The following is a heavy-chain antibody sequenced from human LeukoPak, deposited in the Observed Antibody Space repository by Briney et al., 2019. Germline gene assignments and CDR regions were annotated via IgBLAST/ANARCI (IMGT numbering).Heavy chain of an antibody. CDR2: ISGSGGST. Sequence: EGSLRLSCAASGFTVSSNYMSWVRQAPGKGLEWVSAISGSGGSTYYADSVKGRFTISRDNSKNTLYLQMNSLRAEDTAVYYCAKDRGVIYPQVALFDYWGQGTLVIVSS. CDR1: GFTVSSNY. V-gene: IGHV3-23*01. J-gene: IGHJ4*02. D-gene: IGHD3-10*01. CDR3: AKDRGVIYPQVALFDY.